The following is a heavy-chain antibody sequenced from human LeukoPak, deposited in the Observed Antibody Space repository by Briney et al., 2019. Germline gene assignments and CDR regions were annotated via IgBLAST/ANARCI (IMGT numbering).Heavy chain of an antibody. D-gene: IGHD3-22*01. CDR3: AKGSDSSGYYIWFDP. J-gene: IGHJ5*02. CDR1: GFTFSSYA. V-gene: IGHV3-23*01. Sequence: PGGSLRLSCAASGFTFSSYAMGWVRQAPGKGLEWVSSITGSGGSTYFADSVKGRFTISRDNSKNTLYLQMNSLRAEDTAIYYCAKGSDSSGYYIWFDPWGQGTLVTVSS. CDR2: ITGSGGST.